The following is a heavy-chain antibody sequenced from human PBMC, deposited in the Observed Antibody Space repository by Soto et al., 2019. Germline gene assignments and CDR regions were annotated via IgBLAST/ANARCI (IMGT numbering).Heavy chain of an antibody. CDR2: IYYSGST. Sequence: QLQLQESGPGLVKPSETLSLTCTVSGGSISSSSYYWGWIRQPPGKGLEWIGSIYYSGSTYYNPSLKSRVTISVDTSKNQFSLKLSSVTAADTAVYYCARQRRASEREQSNWFDPWGQGTLVTVSS. V-gene: IGHV4-39*01. J-gene: IGHJ5*02. CDR1: GGSISSSSYY. CDR3: ARQRRASEREQSNWFDP. D-gene: IGHD1-26*01.